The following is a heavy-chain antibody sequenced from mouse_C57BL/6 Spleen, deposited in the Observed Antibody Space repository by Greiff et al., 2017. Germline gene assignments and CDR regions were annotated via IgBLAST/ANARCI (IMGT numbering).Heavy chain of an antibody. D-gene: IGHD2-4*01. V-gene: IGHV1-55*01. CDR1: GYTFTSYW. J-gene: IGHJ3*01. Sequence: VQLQQPGAELVKPGASVKMSCKASGYTFTSYWITWVKQRPGQGLAWIGDIYPGSGSTNSNEKFKSKATLTVDTSSSTAYMQLSSLTSEDSAVYYCARSYDYDFAWFAYWGQGTLVTVSA. CDR3: ARSYDYDFAWFAY. CDR2: IYPGSGST.